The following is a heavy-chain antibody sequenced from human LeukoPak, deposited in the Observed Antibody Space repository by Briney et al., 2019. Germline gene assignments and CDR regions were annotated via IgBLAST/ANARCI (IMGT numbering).Heavy chain of an antibody. J-gene: IGHJ4*02. CDR3: ARRQGCSSTSCPPDY. CDR2: IYPGDSAT. Sequence: HGESLKISCRGSGYSFTSYWIGWVRQMPGKGLEWMGIIYPGDSATRYTPSFQGQVTLSADKSINTAYLQWSSLKASDTAMYYCARRQGCSSTSCPPDYWGQGTLVTVSP. V-gene: IGHV5-51*01. D-gene: IGHD2-2*01. CDR1: GYSFTSYW.